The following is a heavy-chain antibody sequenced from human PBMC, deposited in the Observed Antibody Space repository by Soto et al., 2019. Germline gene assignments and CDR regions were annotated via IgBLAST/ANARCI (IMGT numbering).Heavy chain of an antibody. CDR1: GGSISSSYW. Sequence: QVQLQESGPGPVTPSGTLSLTCAVSGGSISSSYWWNWVRQPPGKGLEWIGKIYHSGSTNYNPSLKNRVTISVDKSNNQFSLRLSSVTAADTAVYFCVTSLNYDFWRDGGRHYYFDYWGQGTLVTVSS. J-gene: IGHJ4*02. D-gene: IGHD3-3*01. CDR2: IYHSGST. V-gene: IGHV4-4*02. CDR3: VTSLNYDFWRDGGRHYYFDY.